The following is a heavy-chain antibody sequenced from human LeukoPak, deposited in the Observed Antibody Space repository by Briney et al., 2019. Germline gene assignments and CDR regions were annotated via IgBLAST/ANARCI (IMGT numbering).Heavy chain of an antibody. CDR1: GFTFSNHW. V-gene: IGHV3-7*01. CDR3: ARDTLAVVAVFDY. D-gene: IGHD2-15*01. J-gene: IGHJ4*02. Sequence: GGSLRPSCAASGFTFSNHWMTWVRQAPGKGLEWVGNIKPDGNERHYVDSVKGRFTISRDNAENSLYLQMDSLSVEDTAIYYCARDTLAVVAVFDYWGQGTLVTVSS. CDR2: IKPDGNER.